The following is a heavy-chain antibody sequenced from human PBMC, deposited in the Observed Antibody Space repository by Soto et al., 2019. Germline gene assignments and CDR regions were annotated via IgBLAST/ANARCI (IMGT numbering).Heavy chain of an antibody. Sequence: PSETLSLTCTVSGGSVSSGSYYWGWIRQPPGKGLEWIGYIYYSGSTNYNPSLKSRVTISVDTSKNQFSLKLSSVTAADTAVYYCARGSIAALYWGQGTLVTVSS. CDR2: IYYSGST. V-gene: IGHV4-61*01. CDR1: GGSVSSGSYY. CDR3: ARGSIAALY. D-gene: IGHD6-6*01. J-gene: IGHJ4*02.